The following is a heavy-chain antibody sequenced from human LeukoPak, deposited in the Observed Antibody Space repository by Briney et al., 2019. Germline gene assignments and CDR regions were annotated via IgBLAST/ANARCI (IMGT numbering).Heavy chain of an antibody. CDR3: ARERSGSGSYHLDY. J-gene: IGHJ4*02. CDR2: FSCDGGST. D-gene: IGHD1-26*01. CDR1: GFTCDCYG. V-gene: IGHV3-20*04. Sequence: RPGASLRLCCAASGFTCDCYGMGWARQAPGKGLGWGSGFSCDGGSTGYAASVKGRFTISRDNAKNSLYLQMNSLRAEDTALYYCARERSGSGSYHLDYWGQGTLVTVSS.